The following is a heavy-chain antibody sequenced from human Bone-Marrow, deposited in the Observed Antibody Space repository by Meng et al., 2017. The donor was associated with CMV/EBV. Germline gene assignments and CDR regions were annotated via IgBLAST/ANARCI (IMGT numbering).Heavy chain of an antibody. CDR1: GGTFSSYA. V-gene: IGHV1-69*10. Sequence: SVKVSCKASGGTFSSYAISWVRQAPGQGLEWMGGIIPILGIANYAQKFQGRVTITADKSTSTAYMELSSLRSEDTAVSYCARDMGYYYDSSGSDLDYYYGMDVWGQGTTVTVSS. CDR2: IIPILGIA. D-gene: IGHD3-22*01. CDR3: ARDMGYYYDSSGSDLDYYYGMDV. J-gene: IGHJ6*02.